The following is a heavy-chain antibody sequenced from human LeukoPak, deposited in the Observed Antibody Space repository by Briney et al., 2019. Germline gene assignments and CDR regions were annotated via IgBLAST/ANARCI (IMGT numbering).Heavy chain of an antibody. CDR3: TTDLNSSGWYVGY. CDR2: IKSKTDGGTT. Sequence: PGGPLRLSCAASGFTFSNAWMSWVRQAPGKGLEWVGRIKSKTDGGTTDYAAPVKGRFTISRDDSKNTLYLQMNSLKTEDTAVYYCTTDLNSSGWYVGYWGQGTLVTVSS. D-gene: IGHD6-19*01. CDR1: GFTFSNAW. V-gene: IGHV3-15*01. J-gene: IGHJ4*02.